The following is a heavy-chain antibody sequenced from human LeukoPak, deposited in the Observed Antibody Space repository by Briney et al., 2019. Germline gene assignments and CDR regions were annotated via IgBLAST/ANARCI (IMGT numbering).Heavy chain of an antibody. J-gene: IGHJ4*02. CDR2: IRYDGSNK. Sequence: GGSLRLSCAASGFIFSSYGMHWVRQAPGKGLEWVAFIRYDGSNKYYADSVEGRFTISRDDSKNTLYLQMNSLRAEDAAVYYCAKSELLRLGYWGQGTLVTVSS. D-gene: IGHD1-26*01. CDR1: GFIFSSYG. V-gene: IGHV3-30*02. CDR3: AKSELLRLGY.